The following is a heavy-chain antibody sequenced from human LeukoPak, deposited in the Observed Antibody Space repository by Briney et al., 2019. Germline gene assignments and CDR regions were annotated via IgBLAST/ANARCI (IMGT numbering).Heavy chain of an antibody. CDR3: ARGRYYGSGSYYNLDWFDP. V-gene: IGHV4-61*02. CDR1: GGSISSGSYY. D-gene: IGHD3-10*01. CDR2: IYTSGST. J-gene: IGHJ5*02. Sequence: SQTLSLTCTVSGGSISSGSYYWSWIRQPAGKGLEWIERIYTSGSTNYNPSLQSRVPISVDTSKKQFSMQLSSLTAADTAVYYCARGRYYGSGSYYNLDWFDPWGQGTLVTVSS.